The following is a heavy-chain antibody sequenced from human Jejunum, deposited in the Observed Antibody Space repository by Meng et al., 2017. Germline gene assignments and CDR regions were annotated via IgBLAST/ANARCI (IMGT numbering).Heavy chain of an antibody. CDR3: AREHSYGLFYYFDY. J-gene: IGHJ4*02. D-gene: IGHD5-18*01. V-gene: IGHV1-69*13. Sequence: SVKVSCKTSGGTFSNYGVSWVRQAPGQGLEWMGGIIPISATTNYAQKFQGRVTITADESTSTAYMELRSLRFEDTAVYYCAREHSYGLFYYFDYWGQGSLVTVSS. CDR2: IIPISATT. CDR1: GGTFSNYG.